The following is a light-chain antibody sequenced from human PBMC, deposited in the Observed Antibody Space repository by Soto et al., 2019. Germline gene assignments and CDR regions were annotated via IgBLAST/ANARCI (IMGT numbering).Light chain of an antibody. Sequence: DIVMTQSPATLSVSPGERATLSCRASQNIRSDLAWYQQKPGQAPRLLMYGASIRATGIPARFTGSGSGTDFTLTISSLQSEDLAIYYCQQYINWTFGQATKVDIK. CDR2: GAS. CDR3: QQYINWT. V-gene: IGKV3-15*01. J-gene: IGKJ1*01. CDR1: QNIRSD.